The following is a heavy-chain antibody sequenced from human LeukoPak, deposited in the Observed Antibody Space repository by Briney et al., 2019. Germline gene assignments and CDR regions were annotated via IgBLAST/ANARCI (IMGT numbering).Heavy chain of an antibody. V-gene: IGHV3-21*01. J-gene: IGHJ4*02. CDR2: ISSSSYI. CDR1: GFTFSSYS. D-gene: IGHD3-16*02. CDR3: ARWGELPLFDY. Sequence: PGGSLRLSCAASGFTFSSYSMNWVRQAPGKGLEWVSSISSSSYIYYADSVKGRFTISRDNAKNSLYLQMNSLRAEDTAVYYCARWGELPLFDYWGQGTLVTVSS.